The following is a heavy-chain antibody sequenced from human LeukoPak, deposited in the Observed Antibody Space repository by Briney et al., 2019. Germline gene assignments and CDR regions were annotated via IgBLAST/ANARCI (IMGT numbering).Heavy chain of an antibody. J-gene: IGHJ6*03. CDR2: IYYTGAT. CDR1: GGSINSGHYY. D-gene: IGHD1-14*01. V-gene: IGHV4-31*03. Sequence: PSQTLSLTCTVSGGSINSGHYYWSWIRQLPGQGLEWIGYIYYTGATYYNPSLMSRLTISMETSQNQFSLKLDSVTAADTAVYYCAGTTYYYHYMDVWGKGTTVTVSS. CDR3: AGTTYYYHYMDV.